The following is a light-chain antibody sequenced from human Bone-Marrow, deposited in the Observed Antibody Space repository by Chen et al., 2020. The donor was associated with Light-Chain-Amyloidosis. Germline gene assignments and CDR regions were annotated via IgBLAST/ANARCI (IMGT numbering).Light chain of an antibody. V-gene: IGLV3-21*02. J-gene: IGLJ3*02. CDR2: DDS. Sequence: SYVLTQPSSVSVAPGQTATIACGGNNIGSTSVHWYQQTPGQAPLLVVYDDSDRPSGIPERWSGSNSGNTATLTISRVEAGDEADYYCQVCDRSSDRPVFGGGTKLTVL. CDR1: NIGSTS. CDR3: QVCDRSSDRPV.